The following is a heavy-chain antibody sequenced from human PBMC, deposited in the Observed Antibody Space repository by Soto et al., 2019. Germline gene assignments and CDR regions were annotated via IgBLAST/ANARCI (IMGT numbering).Heavy chain of an antibody. V-gene: IGHV3-30*18. J-gene: IGHJ4*02. CDR1: GFTFSSYG. Sequence: QVQLVESGGGVVQPGRSLRLSCAASGFTFSSYGMHWVRQAPGKGLEWVAVISYDGSNKYYADSVEGRFTISRDNSKNTLYLQMNSLRAEDTAVYYCAKDMGYWGQGTLVTVSS. CDR3: AKDMGY. CDR2: ISYDGSNK. D-gene: IGHD3-10*01.